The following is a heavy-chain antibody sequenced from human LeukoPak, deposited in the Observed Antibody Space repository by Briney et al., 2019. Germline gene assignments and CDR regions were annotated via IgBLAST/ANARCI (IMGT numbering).Heavy chain of an antibody. D-gene: IGHD2-8*02. J-gene: IGHJ5*02. CDR2: YTGTGGGT. CDR3: AKERRGHTGDAVGSWFDP. V-gene: IGHV3-23*01. Sequence: GGALRLSCAASAFTLSSYAMSWVRQAPGKGLEWVSAYTGTGGGTYYTDSEKGRFPISRDNSKNTLYLQINSLRDQDTGVCYCAKERRGHTGDAVGSWFDPWGEGTLVTVSS. CDR1: AFTLSSYA.